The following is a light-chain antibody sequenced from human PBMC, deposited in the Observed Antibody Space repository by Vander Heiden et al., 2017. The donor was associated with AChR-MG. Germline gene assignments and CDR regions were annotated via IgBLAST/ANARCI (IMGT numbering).Light chain of an antibody. CDR2: WGS. CDR3: MQALHHVT. CDR1: EGLLHSNGYNY. V-gene: IGKV2-28*01. Sequence: TVMTQSPLSLPVTPGQPASISCRSSEGLLHSNGYNYLDWYLHKPGQSPQLLIFWGSNRAYGVPDRFSGSGSGTDFTLKISRVEAEDVGVYYCMQALHHVTFGQGTRLEIK. J-gene: IGKJ5*01.